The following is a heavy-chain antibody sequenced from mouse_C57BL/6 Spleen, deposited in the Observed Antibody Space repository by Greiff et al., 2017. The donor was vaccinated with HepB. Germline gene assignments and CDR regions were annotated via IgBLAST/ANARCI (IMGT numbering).Heavy chain of an antibody. CDR2: VYPRDGST. CDR1: GYTFTSYD. J-gene: IGHJ1*03. D-gene: IGHD1-2*01. Sequence: QVQLQQSGPELVKPGASVKLSCKASGYTFTSYDINWVKQRPGQGLEWIGLVYPRDGSTKYNEKFKGKATLTVDTSSTTAYMELHSLTSEASAVYFCARVGVLRRYFGVWGTGATVTFSS. V-gene: IGHV1-85*01. CDR3: ARVGVLRRYFGV.